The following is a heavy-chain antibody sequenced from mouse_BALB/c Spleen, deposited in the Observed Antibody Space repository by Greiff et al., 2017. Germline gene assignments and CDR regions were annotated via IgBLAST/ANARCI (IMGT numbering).Heavy chain of an antibody. D-gene: IGHD1-2*01. CDR1: GFPFSSYA. CDR3: ARHDGGYFDY. Sequence: DVKLEESGGGLVKPGGSLKLSCAASGFPFSSYAMSWVRQTPEKRLEWVATISSGGSYTYYPDSVKGRFTISRDNAKNTLYLQMSSLRSEDTAMYYCARHDGGYFDYWGQGTTLTVSS. CDR2: ISSGGSYT. J-gene: IGHJ2*01. V-gene: IGHV5-9-3*01.